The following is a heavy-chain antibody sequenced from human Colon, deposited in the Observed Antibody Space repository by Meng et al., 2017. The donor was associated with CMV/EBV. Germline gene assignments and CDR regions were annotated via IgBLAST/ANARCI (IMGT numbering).Heavy chain of an antibody. D-gene: IGHD3-16*01. CDR1: GYSFTGYY. CDR2: MDPTTGRT. Sequence: QGQLWQFGAEVGLLGASVKVSCKASGYSFTGYYIHWVRQAPGQGLEWMGWMDPTTGRTDYAQKFQGTVTMTRDTSISTAYLELSRLTSDDTAVYYCASHSSYVWGSHHWGQGTLVTVSS. CDR3: ASHSSYVWGSHH. J-gene: IGHJ1*01. V-gene: IGHV1-2*02.